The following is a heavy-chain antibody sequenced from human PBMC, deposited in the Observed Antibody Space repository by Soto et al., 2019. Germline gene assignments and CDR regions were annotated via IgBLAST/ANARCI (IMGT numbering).Heavy chain of an antibody. D-gene: IGHD6-13*01. CDR1: CGSISSGGYS. V-gene: IGHV4-30-2*01. CDR3: ARSPIAAAGPNWFDP. CDR2: IYHSGST. Sequence: TLSLTCAVSCGSISSGGYSWSWIRQPPGKGLEWIGYIYHSGSTYYNPSLKSRVTISVDRSKNQFSLKLSSVTAADTAVYYCARSPIAAAGPNWFDPWGQGTLVTVSS. J-gene: IGHJ5*02.